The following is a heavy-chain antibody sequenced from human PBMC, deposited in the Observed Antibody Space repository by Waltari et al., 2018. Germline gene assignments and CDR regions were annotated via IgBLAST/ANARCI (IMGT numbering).Heavy chain of an antibody. Sequence: EVHLVASGGGLVQPGESLRLSCAASGFPFSTHNMNWVRQAPGKGLEWVSYISSTTTTYYADYVKGRFTISRDNAKNSLYLQMNSLRAEDTALYYCARGRNGYIQDVFDIWGQGTMVSVSS. D-gene: IGHD5-12*01. CDR1: GFPFSTHN. J-gene: IGHJ3*02. CDR3: ARGRNGYIQDVFDI. V-gene: IGHV3-48*01. CDR2: ISSTTTT.